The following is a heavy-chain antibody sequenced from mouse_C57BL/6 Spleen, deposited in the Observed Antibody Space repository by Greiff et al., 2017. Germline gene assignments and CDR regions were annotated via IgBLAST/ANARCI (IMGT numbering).Heavy chain of an antibody. V-gene: IGHV1-72*01. CDR1: GYTFTSYW. D-gene: IGHD2-2*01. CDR2: TDPNSGGT. CDR3: ARSTMVTSFDY. J-gene: IGHJ2*01. Sequence: KQSCKASGYTFTSYWMHWVKQRPGRGLEWIGRTDPNSGGTKYNEKFKSKATLTVDKPSSTAYMQLSSLTSEDSAVYYCARSTMVTSFDYWGQGTTLTVSS.